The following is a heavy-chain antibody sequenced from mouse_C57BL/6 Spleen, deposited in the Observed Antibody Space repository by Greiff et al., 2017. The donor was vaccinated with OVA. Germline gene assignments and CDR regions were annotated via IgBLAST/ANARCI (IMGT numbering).Heavy chain of an antibody. Sequence: VQLQQPGAELVMPGASVKLSCKASGYTFTSYWMHWVKQRPGQGLEWIGEIDPSDSYTNYNQKFKGKSTLTVDKSSSTAYLQLSSLTSEDSAVYYCARQAIYGSYYCDYWGKGTTLTVSS. CDR2: IDPSDSYT. CDR3: ARQAIYGSYYCDY. V-gene: IGHV1-69*01. D-gene: IGHD2-2*01. CDR1: GYTFTSYW. J-gene: IGHJ2*01.